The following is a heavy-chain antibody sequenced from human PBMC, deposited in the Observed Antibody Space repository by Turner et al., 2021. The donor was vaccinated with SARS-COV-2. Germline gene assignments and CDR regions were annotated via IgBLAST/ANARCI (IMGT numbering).Heavy chain of an antibody. CDR1: GYTLIELS. D-gene: IGHD3-10*01. Sequence: QVQLVQSGAEVKKPGASVKVSCKVSGYTLIELSMHWVRQAPGKGLEWVGGFDPEDAETIYEQKFQGRVTMTEDTSTDTAYMELSSLRSEDTAVYYCASSFSVRGVKGDFDYWGQGTLVTVSS. V-gene: IGHV1-24*01. CDR2: FDPEDAET. CDR3: ASSFSVRGVKGDFDY. J-gene: IGHJ4*02.